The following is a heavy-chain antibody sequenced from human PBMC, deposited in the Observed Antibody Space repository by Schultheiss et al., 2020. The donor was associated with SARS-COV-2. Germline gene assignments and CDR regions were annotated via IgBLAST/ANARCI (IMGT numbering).Heavy chain of an antibody. D-gene: IGHD2-15*01. CDR2: IWYDGSNK. Sequence: GGSLRLSCSASGFTFSSYGMHWVRQAPGKGLVWVAVIWYDGSNKNYADSVKGRFTIARDNSKNTLYLQMNSLRAEDTAVYYCAREASGRWIDYWCQGTLVTIAA. CDR1: GFTFSSYG. CDR3: AREASGRWIDY. J-gene: IGHJ4*02. V-gene: IGHV3-33*08.